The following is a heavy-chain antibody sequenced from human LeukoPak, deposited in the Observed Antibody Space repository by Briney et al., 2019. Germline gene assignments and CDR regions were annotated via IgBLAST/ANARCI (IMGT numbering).Heavy chain of an antibody. CDR3: ARGGGLDV. Sequence: SSGTLSLTCTVSGGSISRYYWSWIRQPPGKELEWIGHISDNGSTNYNPSLKSRVTISVDTSKNQFSLKLTSVTAADTAVYYCARGGGLDVWGQGATVTVSS. D-gene: IGHD3-16*01. J-gene: IGHJ6*02. CDR2: ISDNGST. CDR1: GGSISRYY. V-gene: IGHV4-59*01.